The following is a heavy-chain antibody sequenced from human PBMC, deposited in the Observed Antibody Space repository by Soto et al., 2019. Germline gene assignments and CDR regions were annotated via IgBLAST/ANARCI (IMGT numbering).Heavy chain of an antibody. J-gene: IGHJ6*02. CDR3: VREGTTVTTPGAYYYYGMDV. CDR1: GFTFSSYA. D-gene: IGHD4-17*01. Sequence: QVQLVESGGGVVQPGRSLRLSCAASGFTFSSYAMHWVRQAPGKGLEWVAVISYDGSNKYYADSVKGRFTISRDNSKNTLYLQMNSLRAEDTAVYYCVREGTTVTTPGAYYYYGMDVWGQGTTVTVSS. V-gene: IGHV3-30-3*01. CDR2: ISYDGSNK.